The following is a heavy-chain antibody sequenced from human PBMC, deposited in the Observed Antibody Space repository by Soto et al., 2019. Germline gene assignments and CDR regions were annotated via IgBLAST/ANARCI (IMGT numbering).Heavy chain of an antibody. CDR1: GGSFSGYS. CDR2: INHSGTT. Sequence: EFHSVTCAIYGGSFSGYSWRGVREPPGEGLEWIGEINHSGTTNYHPSLKSRVTISVDTSKNQFSLKLSSVTAADTAVYYCARGQMRDWGRHYTSYHDGMDVRGQGPTVT. D-gene: IGHD3-16*01. CDR3: ARGQMRDWGRHYTSYHDGMDV. V-gene: IGHV4-34*01. J-gene: IGHJ6*02.